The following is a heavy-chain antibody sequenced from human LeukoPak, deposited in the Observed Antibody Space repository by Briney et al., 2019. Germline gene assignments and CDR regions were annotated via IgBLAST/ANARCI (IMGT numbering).Heavy chain of an antibody. V-gene: IGHV4-4*02. CDR1: GGSISSSNW. Sequence: SETLSLTCAVSGGSISSSNWWSWVRQPPGKGLEWIGEINHSGSTNYNPSLKSRVTISVDTSKNQFSLRLSSVTAADTAVYYCARGPSVLRYFDWLFGTYAFDIWGQGTMVTVSS. CDR3: ARGPSVLRYFDWLFGTYAFDI. J-gene: IGHJ3*02. CDR2: INHSGST. D-gene: IGHD3-9*01.